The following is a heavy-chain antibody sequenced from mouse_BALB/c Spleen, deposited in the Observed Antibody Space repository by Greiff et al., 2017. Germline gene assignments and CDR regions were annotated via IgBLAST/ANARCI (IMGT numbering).Heavy chain of an antibody. J-gene: IGHJ1*01. Sequence: EVHLVESGVGLVQPGGSRKLSCAASGFTFSSFGMHWVRQAPEKGLEWVAYISSGSSTIYYADTVKGRFTISRDNPKNTLFLQMTSLRSEDTAMYYCARGGHWYFDVWGAGTTVTVSS. V-gene: IGHV5-17*02. CDR1: GFTFSSFG. CDR2: ISSGSSTI. CDR3: ARGGHWYFDV.